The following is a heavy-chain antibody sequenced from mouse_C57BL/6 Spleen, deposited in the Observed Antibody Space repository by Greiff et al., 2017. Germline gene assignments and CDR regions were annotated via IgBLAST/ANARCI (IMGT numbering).Heavy chain of an antibody. V-gene: IGHV5-17*01. Sequence: EVKLVESGGGLVKPGGSLKLSCAASGFTFSDYGMHWVRQAPEKGLEWVGYISSGSSTIYYADTVKGRFTITRDNAQNTLFLQMTSLRSEDTAMYYCAKHYVYCAMEYWGEGTSVTVSS. D-gene: IGHD1-2*01. J-gene: IGHJ4*01. CDR3: AKHYVYCAMEY. CDR1: GFTFSDYG. CDR2: ISSGSSTI.